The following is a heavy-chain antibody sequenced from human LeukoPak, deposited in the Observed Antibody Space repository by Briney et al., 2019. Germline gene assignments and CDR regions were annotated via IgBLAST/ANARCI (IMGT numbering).Heavy chain of an antibody. CDR1: GGSISSSSYY. CDR2: IYYSGST. V-gene: IGHV4-39*07. D-gene: IGHD6-13*01. J-gene: IGHJ3*02. CDR3: ARQGDSSSWYPSRDAFDI. Sequence: SETLSLTCTVSGGSISSSSYYWGWIRQPPGKGLEWIGSIYYSGSTYYNPSLKSRVTISVDTSKNQFSLKLSSVTAADTAVYYCARQGDSSSWYPSRDAFDIWGQGTMVTVSS.